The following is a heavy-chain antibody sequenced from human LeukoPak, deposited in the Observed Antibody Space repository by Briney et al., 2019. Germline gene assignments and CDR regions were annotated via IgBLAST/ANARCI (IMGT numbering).Heavy chain of an antibody. CDR1: GYTFTGYD. D-gene: IGHD3-10*01. Sequence: ASVKVSCKASGYTFTGYDMHWVRQAPGQGLEWMGRINPNSGGTNYAQKFQGKVTMTRDTSISTAYMELSRLRSDDTAVYYCARVPIPYGSGSYYKGGGGWFDPWGQGTLVTVSS. CDR3: ARVPIPYGSGSYYKGGGGWFDP. CDR2: INPNSGGT. J-gene: IGHJ5*02. V-gene: IGHV1-2*06.